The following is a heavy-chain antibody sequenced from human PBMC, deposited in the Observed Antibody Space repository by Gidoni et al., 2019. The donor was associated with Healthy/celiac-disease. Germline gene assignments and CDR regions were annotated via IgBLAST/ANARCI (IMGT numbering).Heavy chain of an antibody. CDR2: INHSGST. D-gene: IGHD3-3*01. CDR1: GGSFSGYY. Sequence: QVQLQQWGAGLLKPSETLSLTCAVYGGSFSGYYWSWIRQPPGKGLEWIGEINHSGSTNYNPSLKSRVTISVDTSKNQFSLKLSSVTAADTAVYYCARGSGDFWSGYYRRGGLVFDYWGQGTLVTVSS. CDR3: ARGSGDFWSGYYRRGGLVFDY. V-gene: IGHV4-34*01. J-gene: IGHJ4*02.